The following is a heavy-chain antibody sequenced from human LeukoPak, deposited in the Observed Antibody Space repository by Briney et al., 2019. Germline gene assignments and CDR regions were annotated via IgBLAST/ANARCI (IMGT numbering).Heavy chain of an antibody. CDR2: ISGSSSYI. J-gene: IGHJ4*02. D-gene: IGHD6-13*01. Sequence: GGSLRLSCAASGFTFSSYSMNWVRQAPGRGLEWASSISGSSSYIYYADSVKCRFTISRDNAKNSLYLQMNSLRAEDTAVYYCARVGSSSWYETPGYFDYWGQGTLVTVSS. CDR3: ARVGSSSWYETPGYFDY. V-gene: IGHV3-21*04. CDR1: GFTFSSYS.